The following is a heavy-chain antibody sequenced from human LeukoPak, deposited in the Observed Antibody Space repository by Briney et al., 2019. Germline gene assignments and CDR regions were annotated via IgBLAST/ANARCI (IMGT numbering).Heavy chain of an antibody. CDR3: ARPVAATMVTTGYWYFDL. Sequence: ASVKVSCKASGYXFTGYYIHRVRQAPGQGHEWLGPINPNSGGTNYAPKFQGRVTMTRDPSISTAYMELSRLRSDDTAVYYRARPVAATMVTTGYWYFDLWGRGTLVTVSS. CDR2: INPNSGGT. D-gene: IGHD4-17*01. V-gene: IGHV1-2*06. J-gene: IGHJ2*01. CDR1: GYXFTGYY.